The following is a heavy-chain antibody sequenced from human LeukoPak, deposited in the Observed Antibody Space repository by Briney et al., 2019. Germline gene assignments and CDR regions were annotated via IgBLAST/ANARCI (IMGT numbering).Heavy chain of an antibody. CDR1: GSTFTSNG. CDR3: TKFSLRGTYSFDH. V-gene: IGHV3-23*01. CDR2: ISASGGST. Sequence: GGSLSPSGEASGSTFTSNGMTWVPRAQGRGREWVPVISASGGSTYYADSVKGRFTISRDNSKNTQYLQINSLRVEDTAIYYCTKFSLRGTYSFDHWGQGTLVIVSS. D-gene: IGHD1-26*01. J-gene: IGHJ4*02.